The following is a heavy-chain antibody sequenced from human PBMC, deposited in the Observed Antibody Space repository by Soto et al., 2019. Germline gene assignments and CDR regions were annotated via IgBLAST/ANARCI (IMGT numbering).Heavy chain of an antibody. Sequence: SETLSLTCAVYGGSFSGYYWSWIRQPPGKGLEWIGEINHSGSTNYNPSLKSRVTISVDTSKNQFSLKLSSVTAADTAVYYCARGPLDYWGQGTLVTVSS. CDR1: GGSFSGYY. J-gene: IGHJ4*02. V-gene: IGHV4-34*01. CDR3: ARGPLDY. CDR2: INHSGST.